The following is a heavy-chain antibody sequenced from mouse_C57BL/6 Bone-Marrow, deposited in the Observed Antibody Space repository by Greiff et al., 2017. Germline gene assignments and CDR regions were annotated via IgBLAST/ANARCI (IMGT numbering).Heavy chain of an antibody. Sequence: VKLQESDAELVKPGASVKISCKVSGYTFTDHTIHWMKQRPEQGQEWIGYIYPRDGSTKYNEKFKGKATLTADKSSSTAYMQLNSLTSEDSAVYFCARWTIGYDEGYYFDYWGQGTTLTVSS. V-gene: IGHV1-78*01. D-gene: IGHD2-2*01. CDR3: ARWTIGYDEGYYFDY. CDR1: GYTFTDHT. CDR2: IYPRDGST. J-gene: IGHJ2*01.